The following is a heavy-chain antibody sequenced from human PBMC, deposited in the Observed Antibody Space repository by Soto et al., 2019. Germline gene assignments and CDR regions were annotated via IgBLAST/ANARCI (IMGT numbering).Heavy chain of an antibody. CDR3: AKDSDYDSSGYYYTFMILRYGMDV. CDR2: ISGSGGST. D-gene: IGHD3-22*01. CDR1: GFTFSSYA. V-gene: IGHV3-23*01. Sequence: PGGSLRLSCAASGFTFSSYAMSWVRQAPGKGLEWVSAISGSGGSTYYADSVKGRFTISRDNSKNTLYLQMNSLRAEDTAVYYCAKDSDYDSSGYYYTFMILRYGMDVWGQGTTVTVSS. J-gene: IGHJ6*02.